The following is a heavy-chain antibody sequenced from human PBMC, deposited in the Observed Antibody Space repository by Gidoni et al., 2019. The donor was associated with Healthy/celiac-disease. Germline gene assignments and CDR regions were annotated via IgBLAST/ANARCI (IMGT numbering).Heavy chain of an antibody. CDR1: GFTFSRYG. CDR2: ISYDGSNK. CDR3: AKSDYYDSSGYYFYYYYYGMDV. J-gene: IGHJ6*02. D-gene: IGHD3-22*01. V-gene: IGHV3-30*18. Sequence: QVQLVESGGGVVQPGRSLRLSCAASGFTFSRYGIHWVRQAPGKGLEWVAVISYDGSNKYYADSVKGLFTISRDNSKNTLYLQMNSLRAEDTAVYYCAKSDYYDSSGYYFYYYYYGMDVWGQGTTVTVSS.